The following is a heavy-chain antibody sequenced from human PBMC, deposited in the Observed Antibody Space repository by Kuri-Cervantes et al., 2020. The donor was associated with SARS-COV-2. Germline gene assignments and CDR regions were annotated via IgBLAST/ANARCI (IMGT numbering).Heavy chain of an antibody. D-gene: IGHD3-16*01. CDR3: AKDGRMITFGDAFDI. V-gene: IGHV1-46*01. CDR2: INPSGGST. CDR1: GYTFTSYY. Sequence: ASVKDSCKASGYTFTSYYMHWVRQAPGQGLEWMGIINPSGGSTSYAQKFQGRVTMTRDTSTSTVYMELSSLRSEDTAVYYCAKDGRMITFGDAFDIWGQGTMVTVSS. J-gene: IGHJ3*02.